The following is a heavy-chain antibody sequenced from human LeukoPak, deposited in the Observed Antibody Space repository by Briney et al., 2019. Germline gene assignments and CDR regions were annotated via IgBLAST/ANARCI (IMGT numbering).Heavy chain of an antibody. CDR2: IWYDGSNK. V-gene: IGHV3-33*01. Sequence: PGGSLRLSCAASGFTFSSYGMHWVRQAPGKGLEWVAVIWYDGSNKYYADSVRGRFTISRDNSKNTLYLQMNSLRAEDTAVYYCARDEAADGGAVDYWGQGTLVTVSS. J-gene: IGHJ4*02. CDR1: GFTFSSYG. D-gene: IGHD6-13*01. CDR3: ARDEAADGGAVDY.